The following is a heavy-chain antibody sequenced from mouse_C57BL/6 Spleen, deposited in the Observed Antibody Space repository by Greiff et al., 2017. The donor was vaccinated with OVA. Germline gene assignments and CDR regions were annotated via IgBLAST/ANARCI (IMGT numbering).Heavy chain of an antibody. Sequence: QVQLKESGAELVKPGASVKISCKASGYAFSSYWMNWVKQRPGKGLEWIGQIYPGDGDTNYNGKFKGKATLTADKSSSTAYMQLSSLTSEDSAVYFGARYYYGSSLRAMDYWGQGTSVTVSS. V-gene: IGHV1-80*01. D-gene: IGHD1-1*01. J-gene: IGHJ4*01. CDR3: ARYYYGSSLRAMDY. CDR1: GYAFSSYW. CDR2: IYPGDGDT.